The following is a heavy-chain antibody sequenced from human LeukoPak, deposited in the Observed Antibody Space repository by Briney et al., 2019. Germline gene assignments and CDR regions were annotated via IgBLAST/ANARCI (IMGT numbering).Heavy chain of an antibody. CDR1: GFTFSSYA. V-gene: IGHV3-23*01. CDR3: ANGPYCSGGSCYPADY. Sequence: PGGSLRLSCAASGFTFSSYAMSWVRQAPGKGLEWVSVITNSGGSTYYADSVKGRFTISRDNSKNTLYLQMNSLRAEDTAVYYCANGPYCSGGSCYPADYWGQGTLVTVSS. J-gene: IGHJ4*02. CDR2: ITNSGGST. D-gene: IGHD2-15*01.